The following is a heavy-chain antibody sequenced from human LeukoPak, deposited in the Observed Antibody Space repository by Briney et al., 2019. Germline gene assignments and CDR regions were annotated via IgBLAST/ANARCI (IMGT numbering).Heavy chain of an antibody. V-gene: IGHV4-34*01. CDR1: GGSFSGYY. J-gene: IGHJ3*02. Sequence: PSETLALTCAVYGGSFSGYYWSWIRQPPGKGLELIGEINHSGSSNYNPSLESRVTMSVDTSKNQFSLKLSSVTAADTAVYYCARDVVDDAFDIWGQGTMVTVSS. D-gene: IGHD2-15*01. CDR2: INHSGSS. CDR3: ARDVVDDAFDI.